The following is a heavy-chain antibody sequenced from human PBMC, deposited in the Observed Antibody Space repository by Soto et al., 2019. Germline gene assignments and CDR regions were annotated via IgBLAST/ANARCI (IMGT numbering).Heavy chain of an antibody. J-gene: IGHJ4*02. Sequence: GALRLSCAASGFTVSSTYMSWVRQAPGKGLEWVSVIYSGGSTYYADSVKGRFTISRDNSKNTLYLQMNSLRAEDTAVYYCAKVRRPADSSGWYANWGQGTLVTVSS. CDR2: IYSGGST. CDR3: AKVRRPADSSGWYAN. V-gene: IGHV3-53*01. CDR1: GFTVSSTY. D-gene: IGHD6-19*01.